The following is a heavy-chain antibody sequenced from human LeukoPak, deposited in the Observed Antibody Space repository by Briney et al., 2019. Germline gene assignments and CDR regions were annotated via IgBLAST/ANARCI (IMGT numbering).Heavy chain of an antibody. CDR3: ARDPPYSSGRNNWFDP. J-gene: IGHJ5*02. D-gene: IGHD6-19*01. CDR1: GGTFSSYG. CDR2: ISAYNGNT. V-gene: IGHV1-18*01. Sequence: ASVKVSCKASGGTFSSYGISWVRQAPGQGLEWMGWISAYNGNTNYAQKLQGRVTMTTDTSTSTAYMELRSLRSDDTAVYYCARDPPYSSGRNNWFDPWGQGTLVTVSS.